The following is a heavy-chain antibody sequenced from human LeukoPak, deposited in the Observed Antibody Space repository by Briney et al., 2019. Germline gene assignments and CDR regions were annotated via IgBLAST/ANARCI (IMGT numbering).Heavy chain of an antibody. Sequence: GGSLRLSCAASGFTFRTYWMHWVRRAPGKGLIWVSRISGDGRSTSYADSMKGRFTISRDNAKNTLYLQMHSLRAEDTAVYYCAAFYYDPAYWGQGTLVTVSS. D-gene: IGHD3-22*01. CDR1: GFTFRTYW. V-gene: IGHV3-74*01. CDR3: AAFYYDPAY. CDR2: ISGDGRST. J-gene: IGHJ4*02.